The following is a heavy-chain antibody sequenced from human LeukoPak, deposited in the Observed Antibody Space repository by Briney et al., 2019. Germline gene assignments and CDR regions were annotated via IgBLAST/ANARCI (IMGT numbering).Heavy chain of an antibody. V-gene: IGHV4-34*01. CDR1: GGSFSGYF. J-gene: IGHJ4*02. Sequence: PSETLSLTCAIYGGSFSGYFWSWFRQPPGKGLEWIGEINRSGSTNYNSSLSLKSRVTISVDTSKNQFSLKLSSVTAADTAVYYCARHRGQGFDYWGQGTLVTVSS. D-gene: IGHD6-25*01. CDR2: INRSGST. CDR3: ARHRGQGFDY.